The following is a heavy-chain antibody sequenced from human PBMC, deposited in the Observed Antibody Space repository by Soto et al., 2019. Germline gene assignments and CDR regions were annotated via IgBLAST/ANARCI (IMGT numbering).Heavy chain of an antibody. Sequence: QLQLQESGPGLVKPSETLSLTCTVSGGSISISDYFWGWIRQPPGKGLEWIGIIYYRGKTYCNPSLGIRVTISVDTSKNQFSLKLSSVTAADTAVYYCARQVGRDNWYLDLWGRGTLVTVSS. CDR1: GGSISISDYF. J-gene: IGHJ2*01. CDR3: ARQVGRDNWYLDL. D-gene: IGHD1-26*01. V-gene: IGHV4-39*01. CDR2: IYYRGKT.